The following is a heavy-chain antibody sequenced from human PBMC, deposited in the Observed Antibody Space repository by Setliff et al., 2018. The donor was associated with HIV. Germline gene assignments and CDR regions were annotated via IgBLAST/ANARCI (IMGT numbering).Heavy chain of an antibody. J-gene: IGHJ4*02. CDR1: GYTFTGYW. Sequence: GESLKISCKASGYTFTGYWIGWVRQMPGKGLEWIGVIYPGDFVTRYGPSFQGQVFISADRSITTAYLQWSSLKASDTAMYYCTRRRRAPGTEDLEAYWGQGTLVTVSS. D-gene: IGHD1-26*01. V-gene: IGHV5-51*01. CDR3: TRRRRAPGTEDLEAY. CDR2: IYPGDFVT.